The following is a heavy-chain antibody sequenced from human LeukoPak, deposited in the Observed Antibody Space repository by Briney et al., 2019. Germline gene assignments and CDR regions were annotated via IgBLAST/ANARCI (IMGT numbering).Heavy chain of an antibody. V-gene: IGHV1-18*01. CDR3: ARANTEILTGYYSDLDY. CDR2: IIPYNGNT. D-gene: IGHD3-9*01. J-gene: IGHJ4*02. Sequence: ASVKVSCKASGYTFSNYGISWVRQAPGQGLEWMGWIIPYNGNTNYAQKLQGRVTMTTDTSTSTVYMDLRSLRSDDTAVYYCARANTEILTGYYSDLDYWGQGTLVTVSS. CDR1: GYTFSNYG.